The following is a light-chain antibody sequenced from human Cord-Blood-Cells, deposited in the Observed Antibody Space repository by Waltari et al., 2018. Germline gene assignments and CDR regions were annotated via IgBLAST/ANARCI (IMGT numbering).Light chain of an antibody. J-gene: IGKJ5*01. CDR1: QGISSY. V-gene: IGKV1-9*01. CDR3: QQLNSYPIT. Sequence: DIQLTQPPSFLSASVGDRVTITCRASQGISSYLAWYQQKPGKAPKLLIYAASTLQSGVPSMFSGSGSGTEFTLTISSLQPEDFATYDCQQLNSYPITFGQGTRLEIK. CDR2: AAS.